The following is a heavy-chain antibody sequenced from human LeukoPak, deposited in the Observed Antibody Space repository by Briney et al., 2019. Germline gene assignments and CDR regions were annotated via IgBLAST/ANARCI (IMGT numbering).Heavy chain of an antibody. D-gene: IGHD6-13*01. V-gene: IGHV3-30-3*01. CDR3: ARESIEAAGFNWFDP. J-gene: IGHJ5*02. CDR1: GFTFSSYA. Sequence: GGSLRLSCAASGFTFSSYAMHWVRQAPGKGLEWVAVISYDGSNKYYADSVKGRFTISRDNSKNTLYLQMNSLRAEDTAVYYCARESIEAAGFNWFDPWGKGTLVTVSS. CDR2: ISYDGSNK.